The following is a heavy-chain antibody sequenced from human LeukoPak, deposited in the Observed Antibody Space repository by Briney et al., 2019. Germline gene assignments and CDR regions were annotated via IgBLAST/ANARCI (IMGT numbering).Heavy chain of an antibody. J-gene: IGHJ6*02. V-gene: IGHV4-34*09. Sequence: SETLSLTCAVYGGSFSGYYWSWIRQPPGKGLEWIGEINHSGSTNHNPSLKSRVTISVDTSKNQFSLKLSSVTAADTAVYYCARDRNYYGMDVWGQGTTVTVSS. CDR1: GGSFSGYY. CDR2: INHSGST. CDR3: ARDRNYYGMDV.